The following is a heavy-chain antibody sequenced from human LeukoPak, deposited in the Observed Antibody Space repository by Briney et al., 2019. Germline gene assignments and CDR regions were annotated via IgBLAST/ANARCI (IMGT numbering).Heavy chain of an antibody. Sequence: GGSLRLSCAASGFTFSSYAMHWVRQAPGKGLEWVAVISYDGSNKYYADSVKGRFTISRDNSKNTLYLQMNSLRAEDTAVYYCARDQDFRSGQYRRDFDYWGQGTLVTVSS. D-gene: IGHD3-3*01. V-gene: IGHV3-30*04. CDR1: GFTFSSYA. J-gene: IGHJ4*02. CDR2: ISYDGSNK. CDR3: ARDQDFRSGQYRRDFDY.